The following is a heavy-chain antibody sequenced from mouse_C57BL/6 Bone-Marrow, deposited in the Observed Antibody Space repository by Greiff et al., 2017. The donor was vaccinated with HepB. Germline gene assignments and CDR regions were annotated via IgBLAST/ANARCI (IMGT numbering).Heavy chain of an antibody. CDR2: INPYNGGT. CDR3: AIYYGYDDYAMDY. Sequence: EVKVVESGPVLVKPGASVKMSCKASGYTFTDYYMNWVKQSHGKSLEWIGVINPYNGGTSYNQKFKGKATLTVDKSSSTAYMELNSLTSEDSAVYYCAIYYGYDDYAMDYWGQGTSVTVSS. J-gene: IGHJ4*01. CDR1: GYTFTDYY. V-gene: IGHV1-19*01. D-gene: IGHD2-2*01.